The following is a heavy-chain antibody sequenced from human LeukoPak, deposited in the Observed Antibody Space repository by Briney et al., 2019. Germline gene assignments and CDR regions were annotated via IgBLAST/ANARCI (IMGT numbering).Heavy chain of an antibody. Sequence: ASVKVSCKASGYTFTDYYMHWVRQAPGQGLDWMGWINPSTGGTNYAQKFRGRVTMTRDTSISTAYMELSRLRSDDTAVYYCARDREGYYDILTGHYGVGAFDIWGQGTMVTVSS. J-gene: IGHJ3*02. V-gene: IGHV1-2*02. CDR3: ARDREGYYDILTGHYGVGAFDI. D-gene: IGHD3-9*01. CDR1: GYTFTDYY. CDR2: INPSTGGT.